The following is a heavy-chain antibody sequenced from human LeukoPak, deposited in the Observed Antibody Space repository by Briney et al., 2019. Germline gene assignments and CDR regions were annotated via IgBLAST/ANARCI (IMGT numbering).Heavy chain of an antibody. V-gene: IGHV3-21*01. CDR1: VFTFSSYS. CDR3: ARPPLGYCSSTSCLENWFDP. Sequence: GGSLRLSCAASVFTFSSYSMNWVRQPPGKGLEWVSSISISSSYIYYADSVKGRFTISRDNAKNSLYLQMNSLRAEDTAVYYCARPPLGYCSSTSCLENWFDPWGQGTLVTVSS. CDR2: ISISSSYI. D-gene: IGHD2-2*01. J-gene: IGHJ5*02.